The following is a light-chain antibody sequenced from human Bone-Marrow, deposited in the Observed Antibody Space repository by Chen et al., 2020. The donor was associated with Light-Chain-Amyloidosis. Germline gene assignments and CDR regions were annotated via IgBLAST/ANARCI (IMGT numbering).Light chain of an antibody. CDR2: RNN. CDR1: SSNIGSNY. CDR3: SAWEDSLSAVV. Sequence: QSVLTQPPSASGTPGQWVTISCSGTSSNIGSNYLYWYQQFPGTAPKLHIHRNNQRPSGVTDRFSGSKSGTSASLAISGLRPEDEADYYCSAWEDSLSAVVFGGGTKLTVL. V-gene: IGLV1-47*01. J-gene: IGLJ2*01.